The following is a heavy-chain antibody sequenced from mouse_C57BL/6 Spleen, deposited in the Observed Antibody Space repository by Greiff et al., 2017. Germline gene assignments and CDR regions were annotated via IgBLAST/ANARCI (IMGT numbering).Heavy chain of an antibody. CDR2: IDPNSGGT. Sequence: VQLQQPGAELVKPGASVKLSCKASGYTFTSYWMHWVKQRPGRGLEWIGRIDPNSGGTKYNEKFKSKATLTVDKPSSAAYMQLSSLTSEDSAVYYCARAEGASRRGFYAMDYWGQGTSVTVSS. V-gene: IGHV1-72*01. CDR1: GYTFTSYW. J-gene: IGHJ4*01. CDR3: ARAEGASRRGFYAMDY.